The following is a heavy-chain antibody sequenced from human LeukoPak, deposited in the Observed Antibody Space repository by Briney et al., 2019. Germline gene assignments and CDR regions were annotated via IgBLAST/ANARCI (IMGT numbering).Heavy chain of an antibody. V-gene: IGHV4-34*01. CDR1: GGSFSNYY. J-gene: IGHJ4*02. CDR2: INHGGTT. D-gene: IGHD3-22*01. Sequence: PSETLSLTCAVYGGSFSNYYWSWIRQPPGKGLEWIGEINHGGTTKYNPSLKSRVTISVDTSKNQFSLKLSSVTAADTAVYYCARILYYYDSSGPFDYWGQGTLVTVSS. CDR3: ARILYYYDSSGPFDY.